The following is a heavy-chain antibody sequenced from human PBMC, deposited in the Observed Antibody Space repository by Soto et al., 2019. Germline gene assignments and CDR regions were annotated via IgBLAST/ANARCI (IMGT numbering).Heavy chain of an antibody. J-gene: IGHJ6*02. CDR3: ARRSMVWGVIITPYYYYGMDV. CDR1: GGTFSSYA. CDR2: IIPIFGTA. Sequence: QVQLVQSGAEVKKPGSSVKVSCKASGGTFSSYAISWVRQAPGQGLEWMGGIIPIFGTANYAQKFQGRVTSTADKSTSTAYMELSSLRSEDTAVYYCARRSMVWGVIITPYYYYGMDVWGQGTTVTVSS. V-gene: IGHV1-69*06. D-gene: IGHD3-10*01.